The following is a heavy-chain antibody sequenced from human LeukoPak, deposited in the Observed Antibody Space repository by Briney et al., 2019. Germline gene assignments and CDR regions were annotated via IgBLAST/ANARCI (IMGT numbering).Heavy chain of an antibody. CDR3: AKDPSTFASLRSVVVAATMAS. Sequence: GGSLRLSCAASGFTFSSYAMSWVRQAPGKGLEWVSAISGSGGSTYYADSVKGRFTISRDNSKNTLYLQMNSLRAEDTAVYYCAKDPSTFASLRSVVVAATMASWGQGTLVTVSS. V-gene: IGHV3-23*01. J-gene: IGHJ5*02. D-gene: IGHD2-15*01. CDR2: ISGSGGST. CDR1: GFTFSSYA.